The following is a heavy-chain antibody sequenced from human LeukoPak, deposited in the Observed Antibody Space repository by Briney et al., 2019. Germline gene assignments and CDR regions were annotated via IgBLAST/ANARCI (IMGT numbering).Heavy chain of an antibody. CDR2: IHYSGSS. D-gene: IGHD3-10*01. J-gene: IGHJ4*02. CDR3: ARFFYSTSGSYPSYFDY. Sequence: SETLSLTCTVSGGSINSGDYYWSWVRQHPQKGLEWIGYIHYSGSSYYHPSLRSRVSISVDTSKNHFSLKLSSVTAADTAVYFCARFFYSTSGSYPSYFDYWGQGTLVTVSS. CDR1: GGSINSGDYY. V-gene: IGHV4-31*03.